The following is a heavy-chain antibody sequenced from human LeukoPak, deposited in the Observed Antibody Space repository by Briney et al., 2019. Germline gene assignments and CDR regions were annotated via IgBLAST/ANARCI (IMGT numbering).Heavy chain of an antibody. J-gene: IGHJ4*02. D-gene: IGHD3-22*01. CDR2: FDPEDGET. V-gene: IGHV1-24*01. CDR1: GYTLTELS. Sequence: GASVKVSCKVSGYTLTELSMHWVRQAPGKGLEWMGGFDPEDGETIYAQKFQGRVTMTEDTSTDTAYMELSSLRSEDTAVYYCATGPGNYYDSSGYRDYWGQGTLVTVSS. CDR3: ATGPGNYYDSSGYRDY.